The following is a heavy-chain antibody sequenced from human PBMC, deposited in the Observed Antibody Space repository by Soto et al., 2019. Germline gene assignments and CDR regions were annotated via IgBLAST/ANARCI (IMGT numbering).Heavy chain of an antibody. Sequence: GGSLRLSCAASGFTFSSYAMSWVRQAPGKGLVWVSRINSDGSSTSYADSVKGRFTISRDNAKNTLYLQMNSLRAEDTAVYYCARVVVVPAAMFDWFDPWGQGTLVTVSS. CDR1: GFTFSSYA. CDR3: ARVVVVPAAMFDWFDP. V-gene: IGHV3-74*01. CDR2: INSDGSST. D-gene: IGHD2-2*01. J-gene: IGHJ5*02.